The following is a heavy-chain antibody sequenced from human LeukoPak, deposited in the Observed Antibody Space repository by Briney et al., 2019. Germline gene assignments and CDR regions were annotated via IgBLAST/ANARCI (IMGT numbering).Heavy chain of an antibody. CDR2: IYYSGST. CDR1: GGSISSYY. V-gene: IGHV4-59*01. Sequence: PSETLSLTCTVSGGSISSYYWSWIRQPPGKGLEWIGYIYYSGSTNYNPSLKSRVTISVDTSKSQFSLKLSSVTAADTAVYYCARESGTLTGYLYYYYGMDVWGQGTTVTVSS. CDR3: ARESGTLTGYLYYYYGMDV. D-gene: IGHD3-9*01. J-gene: IGHJ6*02.